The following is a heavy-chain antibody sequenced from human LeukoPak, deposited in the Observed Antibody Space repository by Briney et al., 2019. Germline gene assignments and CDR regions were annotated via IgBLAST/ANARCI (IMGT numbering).Heavy chain of an antibody. D-gene: IGHD3-22*01. CDR1: DDSIGSHY. V-gene: IGHV4-59*11. J-gene: IGHJ3*02. Sequence: SETLSLTCTVSDDSIGSHYWSWIRQPPGKGLEWIGYIFYAGSTNYNPSLKSRVTISVDTSKNQFSLKLNSVTAADTAVYYCARDYYDSRGEAFDIWGQGTMVTVSS. CDR2: IFYAGST. CDR3: ARDYYDSRGEAFDI.